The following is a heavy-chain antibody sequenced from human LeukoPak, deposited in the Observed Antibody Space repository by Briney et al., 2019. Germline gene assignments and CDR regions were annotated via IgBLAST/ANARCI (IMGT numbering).Heavy chain of an antibody. J-gene: IGHJ4*02. D-gene: IGHD6-19*01. Sequence: ASVKVSCKASGYTFTGYYMHWVRQAPGQGLEWMGWINPNSGGTNYAQKFQGRITMTRDTSISTAYMELSRLRSDDTAVYYCARGSSGWYKNVDYWGQGTLVTVSS. V-gene: IGHV1-2*02. CDR2: INPNSGGT. CDR3: ARGSSGWYKNVDY. CDR1: GYTFTGYY.